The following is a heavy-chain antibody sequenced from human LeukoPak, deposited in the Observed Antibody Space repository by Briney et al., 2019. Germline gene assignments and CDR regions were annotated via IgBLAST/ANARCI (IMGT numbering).Heavy chain of an antibody. Sequence: GRSLRLSCAASGFTFNNHDMHWVRQAPGKGLEWVAGISYDGRNKYYADSVKGRFTISRDNSKNTLNLQMNSLRTEDTAVYYCAKPRDIDSWAFDVWGQGTMVTVS. CDR3: AKPRDIDSWAFDV. J-gene: IGHJ3*01. CDR1: GFTFNNHD. CDR2: ISYDGRNK. V-gene: IGHV3-30*18. D-gene: IGHD2-15*01.